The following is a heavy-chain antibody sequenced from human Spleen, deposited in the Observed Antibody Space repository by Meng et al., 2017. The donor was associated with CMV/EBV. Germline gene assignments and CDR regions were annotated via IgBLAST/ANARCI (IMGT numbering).Heavy chain of an antibody. V-gene: IGHV3-11*01. CDR2: ISSSDGTI. J-gene: IGHJ1*01. CDR1: GFIFSDYY. CDR3: ARDRKYFQH. Sequence: GGSLRLSCTASGFIFSDYYMCWIRQAPGKGLEWISYISSSDGTIYYADSVQGRFIISRDNAKNSLYLQMNGLRAEDTAVYYCARDRKYFQHWGQGTLVTVSS.